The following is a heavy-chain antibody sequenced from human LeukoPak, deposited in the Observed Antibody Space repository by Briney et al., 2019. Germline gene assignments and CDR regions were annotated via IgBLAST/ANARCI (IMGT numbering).Heavy chain of an antibody. V-gene: IGHV4-4*09. Sequence: PSETLSLTCTVSGGSVSSHYWSWVRQPPGKRLEWLGYIYNSGGTNYNPSLNGRVTISVDTSKNQFSVNLSSVTAADTAVYYCARRHHYYYYMDVWGKGTTVTVSS. J-gene: IGHJ6*03. CDR1: GGSVSSHY. CDR2: IYNSGGT. CDR3: ARRHHYYYYMDV.